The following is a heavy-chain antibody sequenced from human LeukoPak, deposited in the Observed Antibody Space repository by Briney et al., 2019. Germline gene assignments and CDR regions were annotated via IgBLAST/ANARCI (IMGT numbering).Heavy chain of an antibody. J-gene: IGHJ3*02. CDR2: ISYDGSNK. D-gene: IGHD5-18*01. CDR1: GFTFSSYG. V-gene: IGHV3-30*18. CDR3: ANLQLWYHDAFDI. Sequence: PGGSLRLSCAGSGFTFSSYGMHWVRQAPGKGLEWVAVISYDGSNKYYADSVKGRFTISRDNSKNTLYLQMNSLRAEDTAVYYCANLQLWYHDAFDIWGQGTMVTVSS.